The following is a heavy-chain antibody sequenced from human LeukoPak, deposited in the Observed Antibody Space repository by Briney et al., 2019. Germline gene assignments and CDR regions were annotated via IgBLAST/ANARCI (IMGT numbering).Heavy chain of an antibody. CDR1: GFAFSNYA. CDR3: AKAVRSMVTGGGYFDS. V-gene: IGHV3-23*01. Sequence: GGSLRLSCAASGFAFSNYAMSWARQAPGKGLEWVSSLSGGGDSRYYADSVMGRFTISRDNSKNTLYLQMNSLRAEDTAVYYCAKAVRSMVTGGGYFDSWGQGTLVTVSS. J-gene: IGHJ4*02. CDR2: LSGGGDSR. D-gene: IGHD3-10*01.